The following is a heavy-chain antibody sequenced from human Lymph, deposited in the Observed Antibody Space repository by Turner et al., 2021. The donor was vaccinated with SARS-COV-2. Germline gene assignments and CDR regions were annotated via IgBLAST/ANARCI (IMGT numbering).Heavy chain of an antibody. CDR3: ARDSSGSGTLDY. CDR2: ISYDGSNK. D-gene: IGHD3-10*01. Sequence: VQLVESGGGVVQLGLALRLSCAASGFTFNNYPMHWVRQAPGKGLEWVAVISYDGSNKYYADSVKGRFTISRDNSKNTLYLQMSSLRAEDTAVYYCARDSSGSGTLDYWGQGTLVTVSS. J-gene: IGHJ4*02. V-gene: IGHV3-30-3*01. CDR1: GFTFNNYP.